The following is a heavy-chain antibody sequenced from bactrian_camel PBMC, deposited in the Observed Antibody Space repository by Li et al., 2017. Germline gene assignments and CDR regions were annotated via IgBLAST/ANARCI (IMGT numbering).Heavy chain of an antibody. V-gene: IGHV3S67*01. CDR2: TGSEPIT. D-gene: IGHD3*01. J-gene: IGHJ4*01. Sequence: VQLVESGGGSVQAGGSLKLSCEFSEYTASTNCMTWFRQAPGKEREAIAYTGSEPITVYADSVKGRFTISKDNANNVLYLQMIDLKPEDTAMYYCAADPTLRPATWALQDRGYQYWGQGTQVTVS. CDR1: EYTASTNC. CDR3: AADPTLRPATWALQDRGYQY.